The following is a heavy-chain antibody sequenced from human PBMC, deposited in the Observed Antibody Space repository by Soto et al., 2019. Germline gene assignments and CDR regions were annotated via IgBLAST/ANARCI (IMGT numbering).Heavy chain of an antibody. CDR2: IKQDGSEK. D-gene: IGHD5-18*01. V-gene: IGHV3-7*03. J-gene: IGHJ6*02. CDR3: ARDRPDTARNRYYYYYGMDV. Sequence: EVQLVESGGGLVQPGGSLRLSCAASGFTFSSYWMSWVRQAPGKGLEWVANIKQDGSEKYYVDSVKGRFTISRDNAKNSLYLQMNSLRAEDTAVYYCARDRPDTARNRYYYYYGMDVWGQGTTVTVSS. CDR1: GFTFSSYW.